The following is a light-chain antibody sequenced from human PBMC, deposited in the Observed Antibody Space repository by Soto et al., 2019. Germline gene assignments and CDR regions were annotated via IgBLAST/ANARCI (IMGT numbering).Light chain of an antibody. CDR1: QSISSW. CDR2: KAS. J-gene: IGKJ1*01. Sequence: DIQMTQSPSTLSASVGDRVTITCRASQSISSWLAWYQQKPGKAPKLLIYKASSLESGVPSRFSGSGSGTEFTLTISSLQPDDFATYYCQQYSTYRTFXQGTKTDIK. CDR3: QQYSTYRT. V-gene: IGKV1-5*03.